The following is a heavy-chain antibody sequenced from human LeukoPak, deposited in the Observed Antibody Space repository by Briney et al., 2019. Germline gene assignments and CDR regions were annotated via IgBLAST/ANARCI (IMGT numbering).Heavy chain of an antibody. CDR2: ISWNSGSI. CDR3: AKDGDSYGRYFDY. V-gene: IGHV3-9*01. Sequence: GGSLRLSCAASGFTFVDYAMHWVGHAPGKGLEWVSGISWNSGSIAYADSVKGRFTISRDTAKNSLYLQMNSLRVDDTALYYCAKDGDSYGRYFDYWGQGTLVTVSS. J-gene: IGHJ4*02. D-gene: IGHD5-18*01. CDR1: GFTFVDYA.